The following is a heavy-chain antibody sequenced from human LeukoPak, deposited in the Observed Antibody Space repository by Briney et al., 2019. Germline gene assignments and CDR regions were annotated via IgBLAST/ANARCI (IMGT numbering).Heavy chain of an antibody. CDR3: ARDEAYYDSSGSKHVDY. J-gene: IGHJ4*02. D-gene: IGHD3-22*01. CDR1: GDSVSSNSAA. Sequence: SQTLSLTCAISGDSVSSNSAAWNWIRQSPSRGLEWLGRTYYRSKWYNDYAVSVKSRITINPDTSKNRFSLQLNSVTPEDTAVYYCARDEAYYDSSGSKHVDYWGQGTLVTVSS. V-gene: IGHV6-1*01. CDR2: TYYRSKWYN.